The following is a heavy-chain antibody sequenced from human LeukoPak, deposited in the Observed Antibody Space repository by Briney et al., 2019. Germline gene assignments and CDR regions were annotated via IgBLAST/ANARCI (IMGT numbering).Heavy chain of an antibody. CDR3: ARREPQGCSGTSCFAGPVGH. V-gene: IGHV3-21*06. D-gene: IGHD2-2*01. Sequence: GGSLRLSCAASGFTFSSYSMNWVRQAPGKGLEWVSSISGTSEYIYYADSVKGRFTISRDNGQNSLYLQMNSLRAEDTAVYYCARREPQGCSGTSCFAGPVGHWGQGTLVTVSS. J-gene: IGHJ4*02. CDR1: GFTFSSYS. CDR2: ISGTSEYI.